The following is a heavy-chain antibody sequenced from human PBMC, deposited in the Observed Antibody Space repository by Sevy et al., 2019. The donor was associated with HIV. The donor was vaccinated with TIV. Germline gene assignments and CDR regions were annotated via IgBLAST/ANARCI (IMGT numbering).Heavy chain of an antibody. CDR2: IYSGGST. CDR3: ARERGTGPVDY. V-gene: IGHV3-53*01. J-gene: IGHJ4*02. CDR1: GFTVSSNY. Sequence: GGSLRLSCAASGFTVSSNYMSWVRQTPGKGLEWVSVIYSGGSTYYADSVKGRFTISRDNSKNTLYLQMNSLRAEDTAVYYCARERGTGPVDYWGQGTLVTVSS.